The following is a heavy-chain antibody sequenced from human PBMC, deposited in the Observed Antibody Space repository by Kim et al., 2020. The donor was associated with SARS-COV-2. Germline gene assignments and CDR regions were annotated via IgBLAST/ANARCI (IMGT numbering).Heavy chain of an antibody. CDR3: ARGPLAVTTYYYYGMDV. CDR2: INPSGGST. V-gene: IGHV1-46*01. J-gene: IGHJ6*02. D-gene: IGHD4-17*01. CDR1: GYTFTSYY. Sequence: ASVKVSCKASGYTFTSYYMHWVRQAPGQGLEWMGIINPSGGSTSYAQKFQGRVTMTRDTSTSTVYMELSSLRSEDTAVYYCARGPLAVTTYYYYGMDVWGQGTTVTVSS.